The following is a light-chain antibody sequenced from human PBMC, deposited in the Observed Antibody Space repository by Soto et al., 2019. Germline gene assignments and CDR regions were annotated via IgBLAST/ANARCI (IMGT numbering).Light chain of an antibody. CDR3: CSYTGSSTYV. Sequence: QSVLTQPASVSGSPGQSITISCTGTGSDVGGYNYVSWFQQHPGKAPKLMIYDVTYRPSGVSNRFSGSKSGNTASLTISGLQAEDEADYFCCSYTGSSTYVFGTGTKVTVL. CDR1: GSDVGGYNY. V-gene: IGLV2-14*01. CDR2: DVT. J-gene: IGLJ1*01.